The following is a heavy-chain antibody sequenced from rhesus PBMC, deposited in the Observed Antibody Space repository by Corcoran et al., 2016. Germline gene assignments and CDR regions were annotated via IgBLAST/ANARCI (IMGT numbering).Heavy chain of an antibody. V-gene: IGHV4-65*01. CDR3: ARDCTSTTCYAYGLDS. J-gene: IGHJ6*01. D-gene: IGHD2-2*01. CDR1: GVSVSSSNW. CDR2: ISGSSGST. Sequence: QVQLQESGPGLVKPSETLSLTCAVSGVSVSSSNWWSWIRQPPGKGLEWIGYISGSSGSTYYNPSLKSRVTISTDTSKNQFSLKLSSVTAADTAVYYCARDCTSTTCYAYGLDSWGQGVVVTVSS.